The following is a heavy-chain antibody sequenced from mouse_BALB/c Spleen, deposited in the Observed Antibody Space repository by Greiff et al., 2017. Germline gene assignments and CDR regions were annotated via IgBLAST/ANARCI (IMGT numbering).Heavy chain of an antibody. J-gene: IGHJ4*01. D-gene: IGHD2-3*01. V-gene: IGHV1-87*01. CDR1: GYTFTSYW. CDR3: ARGGYDGYYGGY. Sequence: QVQLQQSGAELARPGASVKLSCKASGYTFTSYWMQWVKQRPGQGLEWIGAIYPGDGDTRYTQKFKGKATLTADKSSSTAYMQLSSLASEDSAVYYCARGGYDGYYGGYWGQGTSVTVSS. CDR2: IYPGDGDT.